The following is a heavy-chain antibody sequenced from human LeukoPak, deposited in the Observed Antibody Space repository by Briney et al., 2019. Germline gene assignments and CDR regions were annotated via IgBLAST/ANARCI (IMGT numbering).Heavy chain of an antibody. Sequence: GGSLRLSCAASGFIFSSYAMSWVRQAPGKGLEWVSSISGSGGSTYYADSVKGRFTISRDYSKNTLYLQMNSLRAEDTAVYYCAAYYDILTGYPNFDYWGQGTLVTVSS. CDR1: GFIFSSYA. CDR2: ISGSGGST. V-gene: IGHV3-23*01. D-gene: IGHD3-9*01. J-gene: IGHJ4*02. CDR3: AAYYDILTGYPNFDY.